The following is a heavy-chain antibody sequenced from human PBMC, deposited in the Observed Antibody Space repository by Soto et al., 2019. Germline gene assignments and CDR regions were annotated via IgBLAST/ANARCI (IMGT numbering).Heavy chain of an antibody. CDR3: IRDLRSGDF. CDR1: GFTFSRYW. V-gene: IGHV3-74*01. Sequence: GVSLRLSCAASGFTFSRYWMHWVRQAPGKGLVWVSRIAGEGISTNYADSVKGRFTASRDNAKNTVYLEMSSLRAEDTAVYYCIRDLRSGDFWGQGTLVTVSS. D-gene: IGHD6-19*01. CDR2: IAGEGIST. J-gene: IGHJ4*02.